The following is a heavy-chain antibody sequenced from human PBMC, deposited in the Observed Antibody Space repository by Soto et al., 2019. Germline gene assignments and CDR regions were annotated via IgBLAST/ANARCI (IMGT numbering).Heavy chain of an antibody. J-gene: IGHJ3*02. CDR2: IIPILGIA. D-gene: IGHD2-15*01. CDR3: ARKYCSGGSCESNAFDI. V-gene: IGHV1-69*02. CDR1: GGTFSSYT. Sequence: GASVKVSCKASGGTFSSYTISWVRQAPGQGLEWKGRIIPILGIANYAQKFQGRVTITADKSTSTAYMELSSLRPEDTAVYYCARKYCSGGSCESNAFDIWGQGTMVTVSS.